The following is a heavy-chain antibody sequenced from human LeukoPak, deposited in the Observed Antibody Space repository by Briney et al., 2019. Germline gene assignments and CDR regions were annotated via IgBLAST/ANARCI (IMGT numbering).Heavy chain of an antibody. CDR2: MNPNSGNT. CDR1: GGTFSSYA. Sequence: GASVKVSCKASGGTFSSYAISWVRQATGQGLEWMGWMNPNSGNTGYAQKFQGRVTITRNTSISTAYMELSSLRSEDTAVYYCTRSMVVYMDVWGKGTTVTVSS. D-gene: IGHD2-8*01. CDR3: TRSMVVYMDV. V-gene: IGHV1-8*03. J-gene: IGHJ6*03.